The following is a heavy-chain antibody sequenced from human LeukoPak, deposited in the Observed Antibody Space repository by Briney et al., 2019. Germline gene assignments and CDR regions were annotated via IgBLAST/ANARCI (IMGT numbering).Heavy chain of an antibody. J-gene: IGHJ5*02. Sequence: GGSLRLSCSASGFIFSNYWMTWVRQAPGKGLEWVAKIKQDGSEKYYVDSVKGRFTISRDNAKKSIYRELSTLRADDTAVYFCARDMIILQSWGQGTLVTVSS. CDR2: IKQDGSEK. D-gene: IGHD3-16*01. CDR3: ARDMIILQS. V-gene: IGHV3-7*04. CDR1: GFIFSNYW.